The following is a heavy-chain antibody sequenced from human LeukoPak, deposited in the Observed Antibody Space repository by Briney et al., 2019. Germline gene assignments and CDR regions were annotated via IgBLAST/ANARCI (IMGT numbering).Heavy chain of an antibody. CDR1: GGSISSYY. J-gene: IGHJ4*02. V-gene: IGHV4-59*01. D-gene: IGHD6-6*01. CDR3: ARGLIAARLFDY. Sequence: SETLSLTCTVSGGSISSYYWSWIRQPPGKGLEWIGYIYYSGGTNYNPSLKSRVTISVDTSKNQFSLKLSSVTAADTAVYYCARGLIAARLFDYWGQGTLVTVSS. CDR2: IYYSGGT.